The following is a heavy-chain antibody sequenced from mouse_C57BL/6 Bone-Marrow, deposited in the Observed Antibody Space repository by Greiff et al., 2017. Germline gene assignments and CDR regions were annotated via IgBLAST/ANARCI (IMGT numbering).Heavy chain of an antibody. V-gene: IGHV1-50*01. Sequence: QVQLQQPGAELVKPGASVKLSCKASGYTFTSYWMQWVKQRPGQGLEWIGEIDPSDSYTNYNQKFKGKATLTVDTSSSTAYMQLSSLTSEDSAVYYCAINWDVGAYWGQGTLVTVSA. J-gene: IGHJ3*01. CDR3: AINWDVGAY. D-gene: IGHD4-1*01. CDR2: IDPSDSYT. CDR1: GYTFTSYW.